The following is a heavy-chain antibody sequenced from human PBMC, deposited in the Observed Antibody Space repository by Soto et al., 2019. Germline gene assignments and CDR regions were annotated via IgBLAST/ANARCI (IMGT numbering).Heavy chain of an antibody. Sequence: EVQLLESGGGLVQPGGSLRLSCAASGFTFSDYAMSWVRQAPGKGLEWLSLISGTGVPTLYAGTVKGRFSVSRDNSKSTLFLEMNHLRVDDTAKYYCAKSFCYSSSCFFLWVDPWGPGTVVTVSS. D-gene: IGHD2-2*01. V-gene: IGHV3-23*01. CDR2: ISGTGVPT. CDR3: AKSFCYSSSCFFLWVDP. CDR1: GFTFSDYA. J-gene: IGHJ5*02.